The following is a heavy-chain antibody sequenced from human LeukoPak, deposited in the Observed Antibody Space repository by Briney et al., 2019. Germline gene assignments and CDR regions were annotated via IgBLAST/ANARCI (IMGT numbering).Heavy chain of an antibody. V-gene: IGHV3-48*03. J-gene: IGHJ4*02. Sequence: GGSLRLSCAASGFTLTSYEMNWVRLAPGEGLEWISYFSRTGNSIYYADSVKGRFTVSRDSAKNSLYLQMNSLRAEDTAVYYCARGPYSSSWYVDYWGQGTLVTVAS. CDR3: ARGPYSSSWYVDY. CDR1: GFTLTSYE. CDR2: FSRTGNSI. D-gene: IGHD6-13*01.